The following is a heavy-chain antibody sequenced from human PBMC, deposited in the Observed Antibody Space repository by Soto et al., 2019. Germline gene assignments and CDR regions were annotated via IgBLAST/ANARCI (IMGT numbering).Heavy chain of an antibody. Sequence: KTSETLSLTCAVSGGSISSSNWWSWVRQPPGKGLEWIGEIYHSGSTNYNPSLKSRVTISVDKSKNQFSLKLSSVTAADTAVYYCASSRRNYGLYYGMDVWGQGTTVTVSS. CDR2: IYHSGST. D-gene: IGHD1-7*01. J-gene: IGHJ6*02. CDR3: ASSRRNYGLYYGMDV. CDR1: GGSISSSNW. V-gene: IGHV4-4*02.